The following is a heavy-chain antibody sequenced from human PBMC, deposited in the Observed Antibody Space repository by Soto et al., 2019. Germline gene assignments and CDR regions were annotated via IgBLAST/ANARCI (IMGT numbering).Heavy chain of an antibody. Sequence: GGSLRLSCAASGFTFSSYSMNWFRQAPGKGLEWVSYISSSSSTIYYADSVKGRFTISRDNAKNSLYLQMNSLRDEDTAVYYFASLAYYGSESVDYYYMDVWGKGTTVTVSS. CDR1: GFTFSSYS. CDR2: ISSSSSTI. CDR3: ASLAYYGSESVDYYYMDV. D-gene: IGHD3-10*01. J-gene: IGHJ6*03. V-gene: IGHV3-48*02.